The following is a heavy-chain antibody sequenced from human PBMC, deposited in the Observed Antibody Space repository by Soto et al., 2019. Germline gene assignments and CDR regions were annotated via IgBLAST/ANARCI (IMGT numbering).Heavy chain of an antibody. J-gene: IGHJ4*02. CDR3: ARDRKWDRRGVEAQQDDYLYH. D-gene: IGHD1-26*01. CDR2: VDTGNGNT. V-gene: IGHV1-3*04. CDR1: GCTFTNHA. Sequence: ASVKVSCKPSGCTFTNHAIHWVRQAPVQSLEWMGWVDTGNGNTKYSQKFQGRVTISRDTFAKIVAMELSRLRSEDTAVYYCARDRKWDRRGVEAQQDDYLYHWGKGTPVTVS.